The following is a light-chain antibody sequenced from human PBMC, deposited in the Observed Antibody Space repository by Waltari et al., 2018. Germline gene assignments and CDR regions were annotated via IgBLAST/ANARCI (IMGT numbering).Light chain of an antibody. J-gene: IGKJ1*01. CDR3: QQRSSGRT. V-gene: IGKV3-11*01. CDR1: LSVGTH. Sequence: EVVMTPSPATLSLSPGESATLSCRASLSVGTHLAWYQQKPGQAPRLLIYDASNRATGIPVRFSGSGSGTDFTLTISTLEPEDFAVYYCQQRSSGRTFGQGTKVEIK. CDR2: DAS.